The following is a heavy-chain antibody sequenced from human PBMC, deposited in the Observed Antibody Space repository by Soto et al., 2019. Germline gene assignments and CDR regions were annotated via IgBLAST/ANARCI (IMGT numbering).Heavy chain of an antibody. CDR1: GFTFSSYA. D-gene: IGHD2-15*01. CDR2: ISGSGGST. CDR3: AKTYCSGGSCYYGFDY. V-gene: IGHV3-23*01. J-gene: IGHJ4*02. Sequence: GGSLRLSCAASGFTFSSYAMSWVRQAPGKGLEWVSAISGSGGSTYYADSVKGRFTISRDNSKNTLYLQMNSLRAEDTAVYYCAKTYCSGGSCYYGFDYWGQGTLVTVSS.